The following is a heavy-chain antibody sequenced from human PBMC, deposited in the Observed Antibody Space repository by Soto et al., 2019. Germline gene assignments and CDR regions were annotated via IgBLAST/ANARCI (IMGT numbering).Heavy chain of an antibody. D-gene: IGHD2-2*01. Sequence: QVQLVQSGAEVKKPGASVKVSCKASGYTFTSYGISWVRQAPGQGLEWMGWISAYNGNTNYAQKLQGRVTMTTDTATSTAYMELRSLRSDDTAVYYCARDRHIVLVPAYGMDVWGQGTTVTVSS. CDR1: GYTFTSYG. CDR3: ARDRHIVLVPAYGMDV. J-gene: IGHJ6*02. CDR2: ISAYNGNT. V-gene: IGHV1-18*01.